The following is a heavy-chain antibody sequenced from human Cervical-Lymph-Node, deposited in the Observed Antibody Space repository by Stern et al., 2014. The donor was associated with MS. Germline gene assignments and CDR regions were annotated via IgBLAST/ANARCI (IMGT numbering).Heavy chain of an antibody. Sequence: QLQLQESGPGLVKPSETLSLTCTVSGGSVSSDAYYWSWIRQSPGKGLEWIGYIYHSGSSSYNPSHKSRVTMSVDTSKTQFSLRLTSVTAADTAVYYCGKQVREWGRGTLVTVSS. J-gene: IGHJ4*02. V-gene: IGHV4-61*08. CDR2: IYHSGSS. CDR3: GKQVRE. CDR1: GGSVSSDAYY.